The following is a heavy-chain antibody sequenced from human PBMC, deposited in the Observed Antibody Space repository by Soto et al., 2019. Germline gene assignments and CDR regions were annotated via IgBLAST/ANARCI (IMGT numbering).Heavy chain of an antibody. J-gene: IGHJ4*02. CDR3: SRGILV. CDR2: ISYGGST. CDR1: GGSINSGGYC. Sequence: QVQLQESGPGLVKPSQTLSLTCTVSGGSINSGGYCWSWIRQHPGKGLDWIGCISYGGSTSYNPSLKSRFTIPVDTSKNQFSLKLSSVTDADTAVYYCSRGILVWGQGTLITVSS. V-gene: IGHV4-31*03. D-gene: IGHD5-18*01.